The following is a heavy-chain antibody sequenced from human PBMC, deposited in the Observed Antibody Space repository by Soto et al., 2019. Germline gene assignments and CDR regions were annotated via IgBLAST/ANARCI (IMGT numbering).Heavy chain of an antibody. Sequence: GESLKISCKTSGYIFTAYSMHWVRQAPGQGLEWMGVVNPSGGSAHYAQSFEGRVTLTRDTSTSTFYMELSSLRSEDTAVYYCAREENCRGGTCYSEYFHHWGQGTLVTVSS. J-gene: IGHJ1*01. CDR3: AREENCRGGTCYSEYFHH. D-gene: IGHD2-15*01. CDR1: GYIFTAYS. V-gene: IGHV1-46*01. CDR2: VNPSGGSA.